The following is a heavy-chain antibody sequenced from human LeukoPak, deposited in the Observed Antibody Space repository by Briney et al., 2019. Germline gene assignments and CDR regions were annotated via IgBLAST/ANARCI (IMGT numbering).Heavy chain of an antibody. Sequence: GASVKVSCKASGYTFTSYGISWVRQAPGQGLEWMGWISAYNGNTHYAQKLQGGVTMPTDTSTSKAYMELRSLRSDDAAVYYCARDRLKGYCSGGSCYSVPYGMDVWGQGTMVSVSS. CDR3: ARDRLKGYCSGGSCYSVPYGMDV. J-gene: IGHJ6*02. CDR1: GYTFTSYG. V-gene: IGHV1-18*01. D-gene: IGHD2-15*01. CDR2: ISAYNGNT.